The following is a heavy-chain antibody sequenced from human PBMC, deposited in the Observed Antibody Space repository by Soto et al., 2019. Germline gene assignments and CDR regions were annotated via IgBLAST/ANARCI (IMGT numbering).Heavy chain of an antibody. Sequence: QVQLQESGPGLVKPSGTLSLTCAVSGGSITSNNWWSWFRQPPGKGLEWIGEIYHSRSTNYNPSLKSRVIMSVDKSKNQFSLNLYSVTAADTARYYCARACDSALTGTFDVWGRGTMVTVSS. J-gene: IGHJ3*01. V-gene: IGHV4-4*02. D-gene: IGHD2-21*02. CDR1: GGSITSNNW. CDR2: IYHSRST. CDR3: ARACDSALTGTFDV.